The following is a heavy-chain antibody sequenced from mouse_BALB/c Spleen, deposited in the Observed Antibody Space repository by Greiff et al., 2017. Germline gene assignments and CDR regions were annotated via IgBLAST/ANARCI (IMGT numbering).Heavy chain of an antibody. Sequence: EVQRVESGPGLVKPSQSLSLTCSVTGYSITSGYYWNWIRQFPGNKLEWMGYISYDGSNNYNPSLKNRISITRDTSKNQFFLKLNSVTTEDTATYYCARGGAYYRYDDYAMDYWGQGTSVTVSS. V-gene: IGHV3-6*02. CDR1: GYSITSGYY. CDR3: ARGGAYYRYDDYAMDY. J-gene: IGHJ4*01. D-gene: IGHD2-14*01. CDR2: ISYDGSN.